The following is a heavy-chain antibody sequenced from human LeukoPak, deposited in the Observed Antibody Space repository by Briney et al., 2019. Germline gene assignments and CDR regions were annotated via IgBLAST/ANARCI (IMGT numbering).Heavy chain of an antibody. Sequence: GGSPRLSCAASGFTFSSYAMSWVRQAPGKGLEWVATIVSDGYKAYYADSVKGRFAISRGNSQNTVHLQMNSLRAEDTATYYCAKEIVFLFGDPWGQGALVTVSS. D-gene: IGHD2/OR15-2a*01. CDR3: AKEIVFLFGDP. CDR1: GFTFSSYA. J-gene: IGHJ5*02. CDR2: IVSDGYKA. V-gene: IGHV3-23*01.